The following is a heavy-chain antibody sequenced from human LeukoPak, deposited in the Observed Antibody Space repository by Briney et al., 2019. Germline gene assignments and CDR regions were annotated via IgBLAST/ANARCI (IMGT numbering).Heavy chain of an antibody. J-gene: IGHJ3*02. CDR1: GGSFSGYY. CDR3: ARAASRMRDAFDI. CDR2: INHSGST. V-gene: IGHV4-34*01. Sequence: SETLSLTCAVYGGSFSGYYWSWIRQPPGKGLEWIGEINHSGSTNYNPSLKSRVTISVDTSKNQFSLKLSSVTAADTAVYYCARAASRMRDAFDIWGQGTMVTVSS. D-gene: IGHD2-15*01.